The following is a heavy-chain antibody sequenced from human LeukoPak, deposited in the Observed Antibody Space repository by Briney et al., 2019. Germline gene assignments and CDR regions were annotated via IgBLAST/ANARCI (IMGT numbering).Heavy chain of an antibody. J-gene: IGHJ4*02. D-gene: IGHD3-22*01. V-gene: IGHV1-2*02. CDR2: INPNSGGT. CDR1: GYTFTGYY. CDR3: ARDERYDSSGYPFDY. Sequence: ASVKVSCKASGYTFTGYYMHWVRQAPGQGLEWMGWINPNSGGTNYAQKFQGRVTMTRDTSISTAYMELSKLRSDDTAVYYCARDERYDSSGYPFDYWGQGTLVTVSS.